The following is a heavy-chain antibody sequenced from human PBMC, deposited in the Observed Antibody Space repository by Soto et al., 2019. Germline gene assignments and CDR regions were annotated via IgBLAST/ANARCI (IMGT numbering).Heavy chain of an antibody. Sequence: QLQLQESGPGLVKPSETLSLTCTVSGGSVSSSSYYWGWVRHPPGKGLEWIGSVSYSGSTYYNPSLESRVTISVDKSKNQFSLKLMSLSAADTAVYYCGRLEGLATISYYFDYWGQGALVTVSS. V-gene: IGHV4-39*01. CDR2: VSYSGST. D-gene: IGHD3-9*01. CDR1: GGSVSSSSYY. CDR3: GRLEGLATISYYFDY. J-gene: IGHJ4*02.